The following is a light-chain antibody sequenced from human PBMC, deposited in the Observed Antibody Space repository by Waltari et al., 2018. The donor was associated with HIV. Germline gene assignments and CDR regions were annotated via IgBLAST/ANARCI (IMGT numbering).Light chain of an antibody. CDR3: QSADSSGTLGV. CDR2: KDK. Sequence: YELTQPPSVSVSPGQTAKNICPGDELPDHYAHRYQQRPGQARVLVIYKDKGRPSGIPGGCAGFSSGVTAALTIGGVLKQDEAGCYCQSADSSGTLGVFGGGTEVTVL. J-gene: IGLJ3*02. V-gene: IGLV3-25*03. CDR1: ELPDHY.